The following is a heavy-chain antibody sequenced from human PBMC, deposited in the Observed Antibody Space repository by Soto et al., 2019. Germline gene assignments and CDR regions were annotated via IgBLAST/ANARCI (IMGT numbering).Heavy chain of an antibody. CDR2: IYYSGST. D-gene: IGHD6-19*01. V-gene: IGHV4-59*01. Sequence: SETLSLTCTVSGGSISSYYWSWIRQPPGKGLEWIGYIYYSGSTNYNPSLKSRVTISVDTSKNQFSLKLSSVAAADTAVYYCARGHSSGWIDAFDIWGQGTMVTVSS. CDR3: ARGHSSGWIDAFDI. J-gene: IGHJ3*02. CDR1: GGSISSYY.